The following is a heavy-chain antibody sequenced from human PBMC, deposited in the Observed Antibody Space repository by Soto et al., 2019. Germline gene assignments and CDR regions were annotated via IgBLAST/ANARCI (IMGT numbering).Heavy chain of an antibody. V-gene: IGHV4-34*01. CDR2: INHSGST. CDR3: ASQAYGSGSTPLDYYYGMDV. CDR1: GGSFSGYY. Sequence: SETLSLTCAVYGGSFSGYYWSWIRQPPGKGLEWIGEINHSGSTNYNPSLKSRVTISVDTSKNQFSLKLSSVTAADTAVYYCASQAYGSGSTPLDYYYGMDVWGQGTTVTVS. D-gene: IGHD3-10*01. J-gene: IGHJ6*02.